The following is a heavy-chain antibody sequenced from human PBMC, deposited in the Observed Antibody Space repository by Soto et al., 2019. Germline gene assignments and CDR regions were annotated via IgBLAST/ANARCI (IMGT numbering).Heavy chain of an antibody. CDR2: SSSSGSGADT. D-gene: IGHD2-15*01. Sequence: GGSLRLSCVASGFSFSDYYMSWIRQAPGKGLEWVSYSSSSGSGADTRYADSVKGRFTLSRDNSKNTLFLQMSSLRAEDTAVYYCAKLQEASGLLPSYIDYWGQGILVTVSS. CDR3: AKLQEASGLLPSYIDY. J-gene: IGHJ4*02. V-gene: IGHV3-11*03. CDR1: GFSFSDYY.